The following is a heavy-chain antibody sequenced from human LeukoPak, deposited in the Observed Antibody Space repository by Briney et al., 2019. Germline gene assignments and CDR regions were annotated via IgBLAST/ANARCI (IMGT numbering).Heavy chain of an antibody. J-gene: IGHJ3*02. CDR3: ARDPVAYYYDSSGYFTDDAFDI. Sequence: SQTLSLTCTVSGGSISSGSYYWSWIRQPAGKGLDRIGRIYTSGSTNYNPSLKNRVTISVDTSKNQFSLKLSSVTAADTAVYYCARDPVAYYYDSSGYFTDDAFDIWGQGTMVTVSS. CDR2: IYTSGST. CDR1: GGSISSGSYY. V-gene: IGHV4-61*02. D-gene: IGHD3-22*01.